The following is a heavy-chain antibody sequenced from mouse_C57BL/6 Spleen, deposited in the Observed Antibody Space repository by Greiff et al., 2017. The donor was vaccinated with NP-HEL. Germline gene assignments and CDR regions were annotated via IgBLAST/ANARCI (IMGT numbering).Heavy chain of an antibody. CDR1: GFTFTDYY. Sequence: EVKLEESGGGLVQPGGSLSLSCAASGFTFTDYYMSWVRQPPGKALEWLGFIRNKANGYTTEYSASVKGRFTISRDNSQSILYLQMNALRAEDSATYYCARYRDYGSNYAMDYWGQGTSVTVSS. V-gene: IGHV7-3*01. CDR2: IRNKANGYTT. J-gene: IGHJ4*01. D-gene: IGHD1-1*01. CDR3: ARYRDYGSNYAMDY.